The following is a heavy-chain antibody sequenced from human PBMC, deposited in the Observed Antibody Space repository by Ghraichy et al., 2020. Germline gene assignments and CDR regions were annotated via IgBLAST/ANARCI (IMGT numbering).Heavy chain of an antibody. V-gene: IGHV3-9*01. Sequence: GGSLRLSCAASGFTFDDYAMHWVRQAPGKGLEWVSGISWNSGSIGYADSVKGRFNISRDNAKNSLYLQMNSLRAEDTALYYCAKDMIYYDSSGYYDYWGQGTLVTVSS. CDR2: ISWNSGSI. J-gene: IGHJ4*02. CDR1: GFTFDDYA. CDR3: AKDMIYYDSSGYYDY. D-gene: IGHD3-22*01.